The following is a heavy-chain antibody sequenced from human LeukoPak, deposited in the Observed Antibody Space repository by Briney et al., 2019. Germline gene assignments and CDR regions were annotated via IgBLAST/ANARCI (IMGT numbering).Heavy chain of an antibody. Sequence: GGSLRLSCAASGFTSSSYAMHWVRQAPGKGLEWVAVISYDGSNTYYADSVKGRFAISRDNSKNTLYLQMNSLRAEDTAVYYCAKDLSGYSYGWYFDYWGQGTLVTVSS. CDR1: GFTSSSYA. CDR3: AKDLSGYSYGWYFDY. J-gene: IGHJ4*02. V-gene: IGHV3-30*09. D-gene: IGHD5-18*01. CDR2: ISYDGSNT.